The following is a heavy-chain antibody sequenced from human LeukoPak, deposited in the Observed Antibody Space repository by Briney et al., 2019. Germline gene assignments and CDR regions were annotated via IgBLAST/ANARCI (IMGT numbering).Heavy chain of an antibody. V-gene: IGHV4-59*08. CDR1: GGSISSYY. D-gene: IGHD2-15*01. J-gene: IGHJ4*02. CDR2: IYYSGST. Sequence: SETLSLTCTVSGGSISSYYWSWIRQPPGKGPEWIGYIYYSGSTNYNPSLKSRVTISVDTSKNQFSLKLSSVTAADTAVYYCARHPCSGGSCYSIDYWGQGTLVTVPS. CDR3: ARHPCSGGSCYSIDY.